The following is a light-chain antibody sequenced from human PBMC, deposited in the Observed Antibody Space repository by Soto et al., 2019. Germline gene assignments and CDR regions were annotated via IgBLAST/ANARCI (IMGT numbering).Light chain of an antibody. CDR3: CSYAGSYTLV. CDR1: SSDVSGYNY. Sequence: QSALTQPRSVSGSPGQSVTISCTGTSSDVSGYNYVSWYQQHPGKAPKLMIYDVTKRSSGVPDRFSGSKSGNTASLTISGLQAEDEADYYCCSYAGSYTLVFGGGTKVTVL. CDR2: DVT. V-gene: IGLV2-11*01. J-gene: IGLJ2*01.